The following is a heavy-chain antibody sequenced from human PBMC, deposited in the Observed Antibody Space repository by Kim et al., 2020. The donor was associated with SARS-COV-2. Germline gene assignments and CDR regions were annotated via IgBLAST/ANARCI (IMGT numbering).Heavy chain of an antibody. J-gene: IGHJ4*02. CDR2: IYYSGST. CDR1: GGSISSSSYY. Sequence: SETLSLTCTVSGGSISSSSYYWGWIRQPPGKGLEWIGSIYYSGSTYYNPSLKSRVTISVDTSKNQFSLKLSSVTAADTAVYYCARRNSYSSGWTFDYWGQGTLVTVSS. D-gene: IGHD6-19*01. V-gene: IGHV4-39*01. CDR3: ARRNSYSSGWTFDY.